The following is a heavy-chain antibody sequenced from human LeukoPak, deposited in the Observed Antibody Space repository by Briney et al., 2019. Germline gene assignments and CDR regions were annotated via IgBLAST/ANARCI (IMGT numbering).Heavy chain of an antibody. CDR2: IDSDGSRI. CDR1: GFTFSTSW. CDR3: ARGRSGSYGFFDY. Sequence: PGGSLRLSCAGSGFTFSTSWMHWVRQAPGKGLVWVSRIDSDGSRITYADSVKGRFTISRDNAKNTVYLQMNSLRAEDTAVYYCARGRSGSYGFFDYWSLGNLVTVSS. V-gene: IGHV3-74*03. D-gene: IGHD3-10*01. J-gene: IGHJ4*02.